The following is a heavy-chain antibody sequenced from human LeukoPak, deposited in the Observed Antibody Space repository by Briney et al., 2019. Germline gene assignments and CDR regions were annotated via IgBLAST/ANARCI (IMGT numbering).Heavy chain of an antibody. CDR2: IYSGGAT. D-gene: IGHD3-9*01. V-gene: IGHV3-66*04. CDR3: ARLHYDVLTGPFDY. Sequence: GGSLRLSCAASGITASTNYMSWVRQAPGKGLGWVSIIYSGGATFYADSVKGRFTISRENSKNTLWLQMNSLRAEDTAVYYCARLHYDVLTGPFDYWGQGTLVTVSS. CDR1: GITASTNY. J-gene: IGHJ4*02.